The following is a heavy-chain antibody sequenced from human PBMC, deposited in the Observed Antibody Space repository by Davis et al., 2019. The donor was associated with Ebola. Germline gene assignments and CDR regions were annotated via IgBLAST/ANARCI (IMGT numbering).Heavy chain of an antibody. Sequence: PGGSLRLSCAASGFTFSSSWIHWVRQAPGKGLVWVARIRSDGSSTIYADSVEGRFTISRDNAKNTLYLQMNSLRAEDTAVYYCAREIFGVVGYWGQGTLVTVSS. CDR1: GFTFSSSW. CDR3: AREIFGVVGY. J-gene: IGHJ4*02. V-gene: IGHV3-74*01. D-gene: IGHD3-3*01. CDR2: IRSDGSST.